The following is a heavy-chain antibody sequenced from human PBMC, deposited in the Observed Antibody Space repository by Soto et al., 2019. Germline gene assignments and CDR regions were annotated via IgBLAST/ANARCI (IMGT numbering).Heavy chain of an antibody. D-gene: IGHD3-22*01. CDR2: ISASGLKT. Sequence: GGSLRLSCETSGFPFSSYAMSWVRQAPGKGLEWVSSISASGLKTYHAESVRGRFAISRDNSKSTLYLQMNSLRAEDTAVYYCAKGGGNYYWNPFDFWGQGTLVTVSS. V-gene: IGHV3-23*01. CDR1: GFPFSSYA. CDR3: AKGGGNYYWNPFDF. J-gene: IGHJ4*02.